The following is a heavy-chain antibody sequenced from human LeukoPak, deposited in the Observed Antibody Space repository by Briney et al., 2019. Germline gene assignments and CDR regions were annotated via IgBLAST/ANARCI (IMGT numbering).Heavy chain of an antibody. Sequence: GRSLRLSCAASGFTFSSYAMHWVRQAPGKGLEWVAVISYDGSNKYYADSVKGRFTISRDNSKNTPYLQMNSLRAEDTAVYYCARESDACDYWGQGTLVTVSS. D-gene: IGHD2-2*01. CDR1: GFTFSSYA. CDR2: ISYDGSNK. J-gene: IGHJ4*02. CDR3: ARESDACDY. V-gene: IGHV3-30-3*01.